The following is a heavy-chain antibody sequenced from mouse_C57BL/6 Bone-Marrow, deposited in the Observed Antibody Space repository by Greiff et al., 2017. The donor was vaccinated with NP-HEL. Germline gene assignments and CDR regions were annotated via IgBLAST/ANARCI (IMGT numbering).Heavy chain of an antibody. V-gene: IGHV1-72*01. D-gene: IGHD2-1*01. J-gene: IGHJ2*01. CDR1: GYTFTSYW. CDR3: ARRDYYGNSYYFDY. CDR2: IDPNRGGT. Sequence: QVQLQQPGAELVKPGASVKLSCKASGYTFTSYWMHWVKQRPGRGLEWIGRIDPNRGGTKYNEKFKSKATLTVDKPSSTAYMQLSRLTSEYTAVYYCARRDYYGNSYYFDYWGQGTTLTVSS.